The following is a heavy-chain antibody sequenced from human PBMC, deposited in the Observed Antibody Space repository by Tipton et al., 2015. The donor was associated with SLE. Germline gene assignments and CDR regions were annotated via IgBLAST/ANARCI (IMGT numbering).Heavy chain of an antibody. CDR2: VNGFGNTT. V-gene: IGHV3-23*01. CDR3: AREGPSWYYYYYMDV. J-gene: IGHJ6*03. Sequence: SLRLSCAASGFTFSNYAMSWVRQAPGKGPQWVSGVNGFGNTTYYADSVKGRFTISRDNSKNTLYLQLNSLRAEDTATYYCAREGPSWYYYYYMDVWGKETTLTVSS. D-gene: IGHD2-15*01. CDR1: GFTFSNYA.